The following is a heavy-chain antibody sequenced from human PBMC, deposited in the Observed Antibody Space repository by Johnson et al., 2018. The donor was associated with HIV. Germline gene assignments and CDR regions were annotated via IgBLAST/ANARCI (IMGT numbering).Heavy chain of an antibody. Sequence: VQLVESGGGVVQPGGSLRLSCAASGFTFSNAWMSWVRQAPGKGLEWVGRIKSKTDGGTTDYASPVTANFSTSIDDSKNTLYLQMNSLKNEDPAVYYCNTDLIRRYYGSGLRDAFDIWGQGTMVTVSS. CDR3: NTDLIRRYYGSGLRDAFDI. V-gene: IGHV3-15*01. J-gene: IGHJ3*02. CDR2: IKSKTDGGTT. CDR1: GFTFSNAW. D-gene: IGHD3-10*01.